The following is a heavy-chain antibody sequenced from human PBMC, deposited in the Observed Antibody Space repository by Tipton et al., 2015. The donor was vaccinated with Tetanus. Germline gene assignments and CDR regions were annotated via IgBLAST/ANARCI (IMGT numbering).Heavy chain of an antibody. CDR3: ARPSTTVTPRAFDV. CDR1: GDSVSGYY. J-gene: IGHJ3*01. CDR2: IYYSGSS. D-gene: IGHD4-17*01. Sequence: TLSLTCTVSGDSVSGYYWSWIRQPPGKGLEWIGSIYYSGSSYYNPSLECRFTISLDTSKNRFSLKLTSVTAADAAVYYCARPSTTVTPRAFDVWGQGTMVTVSS. V-gene: IGHV4-59*04.